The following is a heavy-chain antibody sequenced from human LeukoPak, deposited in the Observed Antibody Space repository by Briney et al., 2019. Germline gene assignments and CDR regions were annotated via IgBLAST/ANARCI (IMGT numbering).Heavy chain of an antibody. D-gene: IGHD2-2*02. CDR1: GFTSSSYG. J-gene: IGHJ4*02. V-gene: IGHV3-30*18. CDR3: AKGDCSSTSCYTFDY. CDR2: ISYDGSNK. Sequence: PGGSLRLSCAASGFTSSSYGMHWVRPAPGKGLEWGAVISYDGSNKYYADSVKGRFTISRDNSKNTLYLQMNSLRAEDTAVYYCAKGDCSSTSCYTFDYWGQGTLVTVSS.